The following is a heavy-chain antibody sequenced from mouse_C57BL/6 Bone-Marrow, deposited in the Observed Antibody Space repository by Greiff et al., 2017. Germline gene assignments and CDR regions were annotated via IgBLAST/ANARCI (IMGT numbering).Heavy chain of an antibody. CDR1: GFTFSDYG. D-gene: IGHD1-1*01. CDR3: ARLNYGDAMDY. Sequence: EVQLVESGGGLVQPGGSLKLSCAASGFTFSDYGMAWVRQAPRKGPAWVAFISNLAYSIYYADTVTGRFTISRENAKNTLYLEMSSLRSEDTAMYYCARLNYGDAMDYWGQETSVTVSS. J-gene: IGHJ4*01. V-gene: IGHV5-15*01. CDR2: ISNLAYSI.